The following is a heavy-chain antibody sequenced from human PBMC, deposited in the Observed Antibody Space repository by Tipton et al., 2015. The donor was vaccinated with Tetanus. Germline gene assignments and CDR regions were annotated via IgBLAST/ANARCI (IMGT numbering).Heavy chain of an antibody. V-gene: IGHV4-59*01. J-gene: IGHJ3*01. CDR1: GDSMTRYY. CDR2: IFHSGST. Sequence: TLSLTCTVSGDSMTRYYWSWIRQPPGKGLEWISYIFHSGSTNYNPSPKSRVTISMDTSKNQIYLKLNSVTAADTAVYFCARRSYCTSTRCFDAFDLWGPGTRVTVSS. CDR3: ARRSYCTSTRCFDAFDL. D-gene: IGHD2-8*01.